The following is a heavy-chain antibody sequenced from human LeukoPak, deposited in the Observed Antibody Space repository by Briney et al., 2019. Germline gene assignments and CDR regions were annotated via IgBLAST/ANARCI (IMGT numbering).Heavy chain of an antibody. V-gene: IGHV4-34*01. J-gene: IGHJ6*02. CDR3: ARFDNYDSSADYYGMDV. CDR2: INHSGSA. Sequence: SETLSLTCAVYGGSFSGYYWSWIRQPPGKGLEWIGEINHSGSANYNPSLKSRVTISVDTSKNQFSLKLSSVTAADTAVYYCARFDNYDSSADYYGMDVWGQGTTVTVSS. D-gene: IGHD3-22*01. CDR1: GGSFSGYY.